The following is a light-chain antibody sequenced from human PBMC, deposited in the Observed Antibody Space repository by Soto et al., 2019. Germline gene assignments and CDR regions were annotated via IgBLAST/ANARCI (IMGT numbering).Light chain of an antibody. J-gene: IGKJ4*01. CDR2: AAS. CDR1: QSIRSY. Sequence: DLSMTSSQYSQSTSVVDRVTITCRASQSIRSYLNWYQQKPGKAPKLLIYAASSLQSGVPSRFSGSGSGTDFTLTICSLQPEDFAPYCSQDSYSTPLTLAGGTKVDI. CDR3: QDSYSTPLT. V-gene: IGKV1-39*01.